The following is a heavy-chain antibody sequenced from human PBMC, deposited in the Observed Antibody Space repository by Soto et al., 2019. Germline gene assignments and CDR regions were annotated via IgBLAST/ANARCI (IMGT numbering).Heavy chain of an antibody. CDR3: ARDPRQGRVPAAHYYYYMDV. V-gene: IGHV3-64*01. CDR1: GFTFSSYA. J-gene: IGHJ6*03. D-gene: IGHD2-2*01. Sequence: GGSLRLSCAASGFTFSSYAMHWVRQAPGKGLEYVSAISSNGGSTYYANSVKGRFTISRDNSKNTLYLQMGSLRAEDMAVYYCARDPRQGRVPAAHYYYYMDVWGKGTTVTVSS. CDR2: ISSNGGST.